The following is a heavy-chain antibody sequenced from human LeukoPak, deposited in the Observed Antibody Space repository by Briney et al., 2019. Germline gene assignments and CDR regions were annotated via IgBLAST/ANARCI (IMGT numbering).Heavy chain of an antibody. CDR1: GYTFTAYA. D-gene: IGHD3-22*01. Sequence: ASVKVSCKASGYTFTAYAMHWVRQAPGQRLEWMGWISAGNGNTKYSQNFQGRVTITRDTSASTVHMELSSLRSEDTAVYYCARIYAYSGYYPYYWGQGTLVTVSS. CDR3: ARIYAYSGYYPYY. V-gene: IGHV1-3*01. J-gene: IGHJ4*02. CDR2: ISAGNGNT.